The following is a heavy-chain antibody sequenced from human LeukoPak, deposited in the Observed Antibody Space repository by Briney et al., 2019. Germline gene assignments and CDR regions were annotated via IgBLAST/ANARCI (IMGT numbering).Heavy chain of an antibody. V-gene: IGHV1-18*04. Sequence: ASVKVSCKASGYTFTSYGISWVRQAPGQGLEWMGWISAYNGNTNYAQKLQGRVTMTTDTSTSTAYMELRSLRSDDTAVYDCARAMRIQLREDYWGQGTLVTVSS. CDR2: ISAYNGNT. D-gene: IGHD5-18*01. J-gene: IGHJ4*02. CDR1: GYTFTSYG. CDR3: ARAMRIQLREDY.